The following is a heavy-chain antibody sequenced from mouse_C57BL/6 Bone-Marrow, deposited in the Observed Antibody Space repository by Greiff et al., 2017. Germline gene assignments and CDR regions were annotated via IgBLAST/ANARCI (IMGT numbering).Heavy chain of an antibody. J-gene: IGHJ1*03. Sequence: DVQLVESGGGLVQPKGSLKLSCAASGFSFNTYAMNWVRQAPGKGLEWVARIRSKSNNYATDYADSVKDRFTISRDDSESMLYLQMNNLKTEDTAMYYCVRHEGWLLDWCFDVWGTGTTVTVSS. CDR1: GFSFNTYA. CDR2: IRSKSNNYAT. V-gene: IGHV10-1*01. CDR3: VRHEGWLLDWCFDV. D-gene: IGHD2-3*01.